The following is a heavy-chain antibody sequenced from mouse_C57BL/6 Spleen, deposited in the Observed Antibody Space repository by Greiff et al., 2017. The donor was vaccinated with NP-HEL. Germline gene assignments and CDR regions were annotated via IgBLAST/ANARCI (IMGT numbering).Heavy chain of an antibody. CDR3: ARRDGYYFMDY. J-gene: IGHJ4*01. V-gene: IGHV1-19*01. Sequence: EVQLQQSGPVLVKPGASVKMSCKASGYTFTASYMTWVKQSHGKSLEWIGVFNPYNGGTSYNQKFKGKATLTVDKSSSTAYMEIHRLTSEDSAAYYCARRDGYYFMDYWGQGTPDTVSS. D-gene: IGHD2-3*01. CDR2: FNPYNGGT. CDR1: GYTFTASY.